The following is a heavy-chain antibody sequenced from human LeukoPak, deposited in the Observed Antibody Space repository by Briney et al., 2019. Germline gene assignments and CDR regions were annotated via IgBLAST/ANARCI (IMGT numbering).Heavy chain of an antibody. CDR2: ISYDGSNK. CDR1: GFTFSSYA. D-gene: IGHD3-22*01. Sequence: GGSLRLSCAASGFTFSSYAMHWVRQAPGKGLEWVAVISYDGSNKYYADSVKGRFTISRDNSKNTLYLQMNSLRAEDTAVYYCAKAFPDYYDSSGYYPNYFDYWGQGTLVTVSS. J-gene: IGHJ4*02. V-gene: IGHV3-30*04. CDR3: AKAFPDYYDSSGYYPNYFDY.